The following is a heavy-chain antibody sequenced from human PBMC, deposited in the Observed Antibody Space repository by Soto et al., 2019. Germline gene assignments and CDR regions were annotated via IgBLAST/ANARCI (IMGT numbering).Heavy chain of an antibody. CDR3: ARDDGVSSTNVKAFEI. CDR1: RFTFSRYY. Sequence: GGSLRLSCAASRFTFSRYYMNWVRQAPGKWLEWVSSISTTSTYTHYADSLKGLFTISRDNAKKVFYLEINSLTAEDTAGYDCARDDGVSSTNVKAFEIWGQG. J-gene: IGHJ6*01. D-gene: IGHD2-2*01. CDR2: ISTTSTYT. V-gene: IGHV3-21*01.